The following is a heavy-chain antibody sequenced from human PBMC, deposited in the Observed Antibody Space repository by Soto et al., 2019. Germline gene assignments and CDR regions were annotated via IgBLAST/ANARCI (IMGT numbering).Heavy chain of an antibody. CDR1: GLSFGSYA. CDR2: ISGSDGKT. Sequence: PGGSLRLSRAASGLSFGSYALSWVRKAPGKGLEWVSTISGSDGKTFYADSVKGRFSISRDTSQSTLYLQMNSLRADDTAMYYCARWSYLDYWG. CDR3: ARWSYLDY. J-gene: IGHJ4*01. D-gene: IGHD3-3*01. V-gene: IGHV3-23*01.